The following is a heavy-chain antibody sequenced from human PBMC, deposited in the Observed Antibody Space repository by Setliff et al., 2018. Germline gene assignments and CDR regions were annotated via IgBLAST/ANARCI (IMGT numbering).Heavy chain of an antibody. V-gene: IGHV3-53*05. Sequence: LRLSCAASGFTVSANDMSWVRQAPGKGLEWISLLYDDGSKFYADSVLGRFTISRDNIKNTAFLQMNSLRADDTAMYYCVASPSNKNGHFEYWGQGTLVTVSS. CDR3: VASPSNKNGHFEY. J-gene: IGHJ4*02. CDR1: GFTVSAND. CDR2: LYDDGSK.